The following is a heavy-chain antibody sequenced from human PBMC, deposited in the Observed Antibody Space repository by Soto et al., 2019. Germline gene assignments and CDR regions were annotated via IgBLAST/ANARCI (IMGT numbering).Heavy chain of an antibody. Sequence: GASVEVSCKXSGGTFSSYAISWVRQAPGQGLEWMGGIIPIFGTANYAQKFQGRVTITADESTSTAYMELSSLRSEDTAVYYCAREYQNYSPWFDPWGQGTLVTVSS. CDR3: AREYQNYSPWFDP. CDR2: IIPIFGTA. D-gene: IGHD1-7*01. CDR1: GGTFSSYA. J-gene: IGHJ5*02. V-gene: IGHV1-69*13.